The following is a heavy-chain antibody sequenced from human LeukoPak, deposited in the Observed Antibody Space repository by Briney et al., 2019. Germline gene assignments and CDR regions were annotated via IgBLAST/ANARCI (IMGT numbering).Heavy chain of an antibody. CDR1: GYSFTNFY. V-gene: IGHV1-46*01. J-gene: IGHJ4*02. Sequence: ALVKVSCKTSGYSFTNFYIHWVRQAPGQGLEWMGMVNPSGGSTISAQRFQDRVNMTTDTSTRTVYMEMTGLTSDDTGIYYCARDAFWGQGTQVTVSS. CDR3: ARDAF. CDR2: VNPSGGST. D-gene: IGHD3-3*02.